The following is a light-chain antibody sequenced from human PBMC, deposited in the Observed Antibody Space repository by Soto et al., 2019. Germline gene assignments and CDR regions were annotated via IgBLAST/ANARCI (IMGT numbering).Light chain of an antibody. Sequence: EVVLPQSLATLSVSPGEGVTLSCGAKQGIGDTLAGDQHKPGESPRVRIYDTSARATGVPARFSGSRSGPEFTLTINSLQSEDFAIYYCQRYNNWPLTFGGGTKVDIK. CDR3: QRYNNWPLT. J-gene: IGKJ4*01. V-gene: IGKV3-15*01. CDR1: QGIGDT. CDR2: DTS.